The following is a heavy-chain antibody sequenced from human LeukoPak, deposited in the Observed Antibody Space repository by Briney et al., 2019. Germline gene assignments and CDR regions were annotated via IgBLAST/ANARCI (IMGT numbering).Heavy chain of an antibody. Sequence: SVKVSCKASGGTFSSYAISWVRQAPGQGLEWMGGIIPIFGTANHAQKFEGRVTITTDESTSTAYMELSSLRNEDTAVYYCARATLGYCSGGSCYSPFYYYYYMDVWGKGTTVTVSS. CDR3: ARATLGYCSGGSCYSPFYYYYYMDV. D-gene: IGHD2-15*01. CDR2: IIPIFGTA. V-gene: IGHV1-69*05. CDR1: GGTFSSYA. J-gene: IGHJ6*03.